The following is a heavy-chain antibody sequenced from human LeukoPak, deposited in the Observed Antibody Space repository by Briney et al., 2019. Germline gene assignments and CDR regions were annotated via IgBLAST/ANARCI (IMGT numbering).Heavy chain of an antibody. CDR2: ISSSSSYI. CDR3: ARVRGGSSPDAFDI. D-gene: IGHD2-15*01. J-gene: IGHJ3*02. CDR1: GFTFSSYS. V-gene: IGHV3-21*01. Sequence: GGSLRLSCAASGFTFSSYSMNWVRQAPGKGLEWVSSISSSSSYIYYAHSVKGRFTISRDNAKNALYLHINHLRAEDAAVYYCARVRGGSSPDAFDIWGQGTMVTVSS.